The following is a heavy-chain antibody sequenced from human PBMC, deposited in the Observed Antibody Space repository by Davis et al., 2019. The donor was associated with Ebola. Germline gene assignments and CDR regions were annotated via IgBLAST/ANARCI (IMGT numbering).Heavy chain of an antibody. CDR1: GGSISSYY. V-gene: IGHV4-59*12. CDR2: IYFSGST. J-gene: IGHJ4*02. CDR3: ARTYGCLFGVWVD. Sequence: SETLSLTCTVSGGSISSYYCSWIRHPPGKGLERIWYIYFSGSTNYNPSLKSRVTISVDTSKNQFSLKLSPVTAADTAVYYCARTYGCLFGVWVDWGQGTLVTVSS. D-gene: IGHD3-16*01.